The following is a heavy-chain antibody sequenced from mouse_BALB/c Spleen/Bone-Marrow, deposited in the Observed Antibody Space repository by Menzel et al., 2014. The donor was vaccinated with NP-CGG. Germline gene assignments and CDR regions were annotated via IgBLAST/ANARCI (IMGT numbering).Heavy chain of an antibody. Sequence: QVQLQQPGAELARPGASVKLSCKASGYTFTGYWVQWVKQRPGQGLEWIGTIYPGDGDTRYTQKFKGKATLTADKSSSTAYMQLSSLASEDSAVYYRARSNYPYAMDYWGQGTSVTVST. CDR3: ARSNYPYAMDY. J-gene: IGHJ4*01. CDR2: IYPGDGDT. V-gene: IGHV1-87*01. D-gene: IGHD2-5*01. CDR1: GYTFTGYW.